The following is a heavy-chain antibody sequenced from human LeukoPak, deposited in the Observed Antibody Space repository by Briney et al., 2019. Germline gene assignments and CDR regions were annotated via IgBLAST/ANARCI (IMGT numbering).Heavy chain of an antibody. V-gene: IGHV1-18*01. CDR2: ISAYNGNT. J-gene: IGHJ4*02. CDR1: GGTFSSYA. Sequence: ASVKVSCKASGGTFSSYAISWVRQAPGQGLEWMGWISAYNGNTNYAQKLQGRVTMTTDTSTSTAYMELRSLRSDDTAVYYCARSSGSYWTFDYWGQGTLVTVSS. D-gene: IGHD1-26*01. CDR3: ARSSGSYWTFDY.